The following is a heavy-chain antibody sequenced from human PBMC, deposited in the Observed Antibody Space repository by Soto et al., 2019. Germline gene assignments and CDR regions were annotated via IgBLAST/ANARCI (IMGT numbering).Heavy chain of an antibody. Sequence: GGSLRLSCAASGFTFSNYGMHWVRQSPGKGLEWVAVLRDDANDAYYADSVKGRFTISRDNSKNTLYLQMRSLRAEDTAVYYCARPYSSNSNWFDPWGQGTLVTVSS. CDR1: GFTFSNYG. CDR3: ARPYSSNSNWFDP. J-gene: IGHJ5*02. V-gene: IGHV3-33*01. CDR2: LRDDANDA. D-gene: IGHD6-19*01.